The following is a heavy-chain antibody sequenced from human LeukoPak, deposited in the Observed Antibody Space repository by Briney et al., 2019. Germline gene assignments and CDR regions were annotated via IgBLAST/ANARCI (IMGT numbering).Heavy chain of an antibody. Sequence: PGRSLRLSCTASGFTFGDYAMSWVRQAPGEGLEWVGFIRSKAYGGTTEYAASVKGRFTISRDDSKSIAYLQMNSLKTEDTAVYYCTRQYYDFWSGYSYYYYYYMDVWGKGTTVTVSS. CDR1: GFTFGDYA. CDR2: IRSKAYGGTT. J-gene: IGHJ6*03. CDR3: TRQYYDFWSGYSYYYYYYMDV. V-gene: IGHV3-49*04. D-gene: IGHD3-3*01.